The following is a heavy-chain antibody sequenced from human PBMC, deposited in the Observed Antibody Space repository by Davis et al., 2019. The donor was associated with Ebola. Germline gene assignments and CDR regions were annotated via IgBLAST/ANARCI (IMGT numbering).Heavy chain of an antibody. Sequence: SVKVSCNASGGTFSSYAISWVRRAPGQGLEWMGGIIPIFGTANYAQKFQGRVTITADESTSTAYMELSSLRSEDTAVYYCARGRFSARLDYWGQGTLVTVSS. CDR2: IIPIFGTA. J-gene: IGHJ4*02. V-gene: IGHV1-69*13. CDR3: ARGRFSARLDY. D-gene: IGHD6-6*01. CDR1: GGTFSSYA.